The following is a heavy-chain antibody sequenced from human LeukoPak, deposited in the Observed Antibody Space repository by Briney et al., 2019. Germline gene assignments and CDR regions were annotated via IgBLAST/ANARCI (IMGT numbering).Heavy chain of an antibody. CDR3: ARHGYDILTGLI. V-gene: IGHV4-59*08. CDR1: GGSISSYY. CDR2: IYYSGST. J-gene: IGHJ3*02. Sequence: SDTLSLTCAVSGGSISSYYWSWIRQPPGGGLEWIGYIYYSGSTNYNPSLKSRVTISVDTSKNQFALKLSSVTAADTAVYYCARHGYDILTGLIWGQGTMVTVSS. D-gene: IGHD3-9*01.